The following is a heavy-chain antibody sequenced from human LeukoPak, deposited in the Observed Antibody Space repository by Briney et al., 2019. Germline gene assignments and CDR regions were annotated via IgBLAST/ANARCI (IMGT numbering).Heavy chain of an antibody. J-gene: IGHJ4*02. D-gene: IGHD6-19*01. CDR3: VRHRQWLLFPDY. V-gene: IGHV4-39*01. CDR2: IFYSGAT. Sequence: EPSETLSLTCTVSGDSISINYNWGWTRQPPGKGLEWIGSIFYSGATYYSPSLKSRVTISVDTSKNQFSLKLSSMTAADTAVYYCVRHRQWLLFPDYWGQGTLVTVSS. CDR1: GDSISINYN.